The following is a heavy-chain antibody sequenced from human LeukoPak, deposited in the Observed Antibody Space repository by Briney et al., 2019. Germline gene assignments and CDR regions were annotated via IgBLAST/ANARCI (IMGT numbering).Heavy chain of an antibody. D-gene: IGHD6-13*01. V-gene: IGHV3-9*01. J-gene: IGHJ4*02. CDR1: GFTFSSYA. CDR2: ISWNSGSI. CDR3: AKEIAAAGTSSFDY. Sequence: GGSLRLSCAASGFTFSSYAMSWVRQAPGKGLEWVSGISWNSGSIGYADSVKGRFTISRDNAKNSLYLQMNSLRAEDTALYYCAKEIAAAGTSSFDYWGQGTLVTVSS.